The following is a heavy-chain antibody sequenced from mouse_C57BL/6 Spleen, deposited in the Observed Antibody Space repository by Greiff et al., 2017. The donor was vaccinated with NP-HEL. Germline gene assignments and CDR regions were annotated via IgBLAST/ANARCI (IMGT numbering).Heavy chain of an antibody. D-gene: IGHD4-1*01. CDR1: GYTFTDYE. V-gene: IGHV1-15*01. CDR2: IDPETGGT. Sequence: VQLQQSGAELVRPGASVTLSCKASGYTFTDYEMHWVKQTPVHGLEWIGAIDPETGGTAYNQKFKGKAILTADKSSSTAYMGLRSLTSEDSAVYYCTVKGGTGTFAYWGQGTLVTVSA. CDR3: TVKGGTGTFAY. J-gene: IGHJ3*01.